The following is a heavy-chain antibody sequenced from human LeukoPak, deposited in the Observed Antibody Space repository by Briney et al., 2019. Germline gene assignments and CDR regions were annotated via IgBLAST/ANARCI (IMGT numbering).Heavy chain of an antibody. CDR2: MNPNSGNT. V-gene: IGHV1-8*02. CDR3: ARVFDVELDY. D-gene: IGHD3-9*01. CDR1: GGSFSTYA. Sequence: ASVKVSCKASGGSFSTYAINWVRQATGQGLEWMGWMNPNSGNTGYAQKFQGRVTMTRNTSISTAYMELSSLRSEDTAVYYCARVFDVELDYWGQGTLVTVSS. J-gene: IGHJ4*02.